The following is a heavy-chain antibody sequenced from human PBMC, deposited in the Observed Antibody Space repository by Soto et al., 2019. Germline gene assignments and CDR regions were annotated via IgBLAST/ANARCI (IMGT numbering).Heavy chain of an antibody. CDR3: AKVGGYDFRSYFDY. J-gene: IGHJ4*02. V-gene: IGHV3-30*18. D-gene: IGHD3-3*01. CDR2: ISYDGRNK. CDR1: GFTFSSYG. Sequence: QVQLVESGGGVVQPGRSLRLSCAASGFTFSSYGMHWVRQAPGKGLEWVAVISYDGRNKYYVDSVKGRFTISRDNSKNTLYLQMNSLRAEDTAVYYCAKVGGYDFRSYFDYWGQGTLVTVSS.